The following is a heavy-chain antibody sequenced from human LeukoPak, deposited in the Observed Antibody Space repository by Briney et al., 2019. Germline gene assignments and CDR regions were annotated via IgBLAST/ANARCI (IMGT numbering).Heavy chain of an antibody. CDR2: ISGYTGDT. J-gene: IGHJ3*01. V-gene: IGHV1-18*01. Sequence: ASVKVSCKTSGYTFTNYDIYWVRQSPGQGLECMGWISGYTGDTKYAQILQCRFTVTTDTSTSTVYMELRSLTYDDTAVYYCARAGYCGDGGCRGGSAFDVWGQGTMVTVSS. CDR1: GYTFTNYD. D-gene: IGHD2-15*01. CDR3: ARAGYCGDGGCRGGSAFDV.